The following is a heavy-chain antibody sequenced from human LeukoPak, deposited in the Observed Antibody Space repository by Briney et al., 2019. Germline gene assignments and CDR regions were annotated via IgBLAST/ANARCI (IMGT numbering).Heavy chain of an antibody. CDR2: ISSSGDTT. Sequence: PGGSLRLPCAASGFSFSSYAMTWVRQAPGKGLEWVSGISSSGDTTYYTDSVKGRFTISRDNSKNTLYLEVNSLRAEDTAVYYCAKGPPPSQFYYYLDVWGKGTTVTVSS. CDR3: AKGPPPSQFYYYLDV. J-gene: IGHJ6*03. V-gene: IGHV3-23*01. CDR1: GFSFSSYA.